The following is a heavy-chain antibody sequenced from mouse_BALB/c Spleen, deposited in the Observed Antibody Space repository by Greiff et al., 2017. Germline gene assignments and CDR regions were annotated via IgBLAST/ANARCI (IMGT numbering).Heavy chain of an antibody. J-gene: IGHJ3*01. CDR3: ARHGIYYDYDGAFAY. Sequence: QVQLKESGPDLVAPSQSLSITCTVPGFSLTSYGVHWVRQPPGKGLEWLVVIWSDGSTTYDSALKSRLSISKDNSKSQVFLKMNSLQTDDTAMYYCARHGIYYDYDGAFAYWGQGTLVTVSA. CDR1: GFSLTSYG. V-gene: IGHV2-6-2*01. CDR2: IWSDGST. D-gene: IGHD2-4*01.